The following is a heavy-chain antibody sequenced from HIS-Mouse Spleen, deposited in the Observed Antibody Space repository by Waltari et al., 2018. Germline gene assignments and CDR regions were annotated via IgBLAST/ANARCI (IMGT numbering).Heavy chain of an antibody. D-gene: IGHD1-1*01. CDR2: LKPNRGGT. J-gene: IGHJ3*02. CDR1: GYTFTGYY. Sequence: QVQLVQSGAEVKKPGASVKVSCKASGYTFTGYYMHGVRQAPGQGLVWMRWLKPNRGGTNSAQKFHGRVTMTRDTSISTAYMELSRLRSDDTAVYYCARGTGTDAFDIWGQGTMVTVSS. CDR3: ARGTGTDAFDI. V-gene: IGHV1-2*02.